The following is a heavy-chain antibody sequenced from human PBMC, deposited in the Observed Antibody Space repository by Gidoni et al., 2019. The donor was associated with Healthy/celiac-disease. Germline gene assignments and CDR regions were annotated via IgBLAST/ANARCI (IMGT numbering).Heavy chain of an antibody. D-gene: IGHD2-15*01. Sequence: QVQLVQSGSELKKPGASVTVSFEASGSTFPRYAMNWLRQAPGQGPEWMGWIDTNTGNPTYAQDFTGRFVFSLDTSVSTAYLQISSLKAEDTAVYFCARICSVELLSCMDVWGQGTTVIVSS. CDR1: GSTFPRYA. CDR2: IDTNTGNP. J-gene: IGHJ6*02. V-gene: IGHV7-4-1*02. CDR3: ARICSVELLSCMDV.